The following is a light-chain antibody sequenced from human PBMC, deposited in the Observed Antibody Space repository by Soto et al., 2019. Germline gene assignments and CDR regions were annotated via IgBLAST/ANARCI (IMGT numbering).Light chain of an antibody. J-gene: IGKJ1*01. CDR1: QSISSY. V-gene: IGKV1-39*01. Sequence: DIQMTQSPSSLSASVGDRVTITCRASQSISSYLNWYQQKPGKAPKLLIYAASSLQSGVPSRFSGSGSGTDFTLTIGSLQPEDFATYYCQRSYSTPTFGQGTKVEIK. CDR3: QRSYSTPT. CDR2: AAS.